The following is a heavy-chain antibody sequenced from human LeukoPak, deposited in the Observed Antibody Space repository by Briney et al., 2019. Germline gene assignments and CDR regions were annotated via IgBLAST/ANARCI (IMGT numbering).Heavy chain of an antibody. V-gene: IGHV4-59*01. CDR3: ARDGGGCGSHAFDI. CDR2: IYYSGST. D-gene: IGHD1-26*01. J-gene: IGHJ3*02. CDR1: GGSISSYY. Sequence: SETLSLTCTVSGGSISSYYWSWIRQPPGKGLEWIGYIYYSGSTKYNPSLKSRVTISVDTSKNQFSLKLSCVTAADTAVYYCARDGGGCGSHAFDIWGQGTMVTVSS.